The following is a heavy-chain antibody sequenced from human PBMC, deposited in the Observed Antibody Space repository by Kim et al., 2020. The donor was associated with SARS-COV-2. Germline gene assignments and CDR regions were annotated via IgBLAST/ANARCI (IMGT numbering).Heavy chain of an antibody. V-gene: IGHV3-33*05. Sequence: GSLRLSCAASGFTFSSYGMHWVRQAPGKGLEWVAVISYDGSNKYYADSVKGRFTISRDNSKNTLYLQMNSLRAEDTAMYYCARERGYGDYPYYFDYWGQ. CDR2: ISYDGSNK. J-gene: IGHJ4*02. D-gene: IGHD4-17*01. CDR3: ARERGYGDYPYYFDY. CDR1: GFTFSSYG.